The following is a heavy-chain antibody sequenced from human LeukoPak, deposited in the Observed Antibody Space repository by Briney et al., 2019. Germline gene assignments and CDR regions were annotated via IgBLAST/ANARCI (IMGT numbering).Heavy chain of an antibody. J-gene: IGHJ4*02. D-gene: IGHD1-26*01. CDR2: ISGSGGST. Sequence: GGSLRLSCAASGITFSSYAMSWVRQAPGKGLEWVSSISGSGGSTYYADSVKGRFTISRDNSKNTLYLQMNSLRAEDTAVYYCAKDLAGSGSYSFDYWGQGTLVTVSS. V-gene: IGHV3-23*01. CDR3: AKDLAGSGSYSFDY. CDR1: GITFSSYA.